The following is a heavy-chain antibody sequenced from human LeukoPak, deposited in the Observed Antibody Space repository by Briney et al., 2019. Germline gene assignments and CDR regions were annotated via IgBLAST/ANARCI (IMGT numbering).Heavy chain of an antibody. V-gene: IGHV4-38-2*02. J-gene: IGHJ5*02. D-gene: IGHD2-2*01. CDR1: GYTISSCYH. CDR3: SRGGHDSAVVPDVMAGNWFDP. Sequence: SETLTLTCTVSGYTISSCYHWGWIRPPPGKGLEWTGSIYHSRSTYYDPSLKSRVTISVDTSKNQFSLKLNSLSAADTAVYYCSRGGHDSAVVPDVMAGNWFDPWGQGPLVTVSS. CDR2: IYHSRST.